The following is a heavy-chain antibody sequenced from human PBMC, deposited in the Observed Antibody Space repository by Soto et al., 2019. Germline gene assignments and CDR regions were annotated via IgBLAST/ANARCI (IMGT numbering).Heavy chain of an antibody. CDR3: ASIAVAGTRLDFDY. CDR2: IKQDGSEK. D-gene: IGHD6-19*01. Sequence: GRSLRLSCAASGFTFSSYWMSWVRQAPGKGLEWVANIKQDGSEKYYVDSVKGRFTISRDNAKNSLYLQMNSLRAEDTAVYYCASIAVAGTRLDFDYWGQGTLVTGS. J-gene: IGHJ4*02. CDR1: GFTFSSYW. V-gene: IGHV3-7*01.